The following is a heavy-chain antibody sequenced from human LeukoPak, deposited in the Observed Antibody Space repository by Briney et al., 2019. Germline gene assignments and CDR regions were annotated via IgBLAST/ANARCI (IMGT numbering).Heavy chain of an antibody. CDR3: ARGGYSYGFGFDY. CDR2: ISSSSSYI. V-gene: IGHV3-21*01. Sequence: GGSLSLFCAASGFTFISYSMNWVRQAPGKGLEWVSSISSSSSYIYHADSMKGRFTISRDNAKNSLYLQMSSLRGEDTAVYYCARGGYSYGFGFDYWGQRCLVTLSS. J-gene: IGHJ4*02. D-gene: IGHD5-18*01. CDR1: GFTFISYS.